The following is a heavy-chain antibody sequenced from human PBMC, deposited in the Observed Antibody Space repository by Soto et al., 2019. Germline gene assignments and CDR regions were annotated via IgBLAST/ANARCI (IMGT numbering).Heavy chain of an antibody. CDR2: SNPERGDT. CDR1: GYTLTDYY. CDR3: ASTYVSVDF. V-gene: IGHV1-2*02. Sequence: ASVTVSCLSSGYTLTDYYFHSVRQAPGQRLEGMGGSNPERGDTNECRNFRGRVTLTRDTSISTAYMELSSLRSDDTAVYYCASTYVSVDFSGQGTLVTVSS. D-gene: IGHD3-16*01. J-gene: IGHJ4*02.